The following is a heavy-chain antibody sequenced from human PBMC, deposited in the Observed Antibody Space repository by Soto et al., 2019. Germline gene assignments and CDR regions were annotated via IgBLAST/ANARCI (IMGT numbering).Heavy chain of an antibody. V-gene: IGHV2-5*02. CDR2: IYWDDDK. D-gene: IGHD3-10*01. CDR1: GFSLTTSGVG. J-gene: IGHJ5*01. CDR3: AHRDGFGEFGS. Sequence: QITLKESGPTLVKPTQPLTLTCTFSGFSLTTSGVGVGWIRQPPGKALEWLALIYWDDDKRYSPYLKSRLTITKDTSRNQVVLTMTNMDPVDTATYFCAHRDGFGEFGSWGQGTLGTVSS.